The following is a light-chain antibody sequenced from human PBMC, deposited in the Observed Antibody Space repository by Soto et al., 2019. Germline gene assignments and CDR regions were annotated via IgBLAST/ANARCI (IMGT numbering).Light chain of an antibody. CDR3: AAWDDSPNGLV. J-gene: IGLJ3*02. Sequence: QSVLTQPPSASGTPGQRVTISCSGSSSNIGSNTVNWYQQLPGTAPKLLIYSNSQRPSGVPDRFSGSKSGTSASLAISGLQSEDEADYYCAAWDDSPNGLVFGGGTKVTVL. V-gene: IGLV1-44*01. CDR1: SSNIGSNT. CDR2: SNS.